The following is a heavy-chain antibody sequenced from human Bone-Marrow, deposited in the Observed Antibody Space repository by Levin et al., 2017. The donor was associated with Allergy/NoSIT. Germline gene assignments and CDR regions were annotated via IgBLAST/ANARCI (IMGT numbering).Heavy chain of an antibody. CDR2: ISYDGRNK. V-gene: IGHV3-30*03. CDR1: GFTFSSNG. Sequence: GESLKISCAASGFTFSSNGMHWVRQAPGKGLEWVAVISYDGRNKYYADSVKGRFSISRDDSKNTLYLQMDSLGAEDTAVYYCARDRSNTWSFDYWGQGTLVIVSS. D-gene: IGHD6-13*01. CDR3: ARDRSNTWSFDY. J-gene: IGHJ4*02.